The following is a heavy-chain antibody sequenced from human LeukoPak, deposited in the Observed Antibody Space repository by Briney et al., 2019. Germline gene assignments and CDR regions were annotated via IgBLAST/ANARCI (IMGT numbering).Heavy chain of an antibody. CDR3: ALLRYFDRSGYYYYGMDV. D-gene: IGHD3-9*01. Sequence: GRSLRLSCAASGFTFSSYGMHWVRQAPGKGLEWVAVISYDGSNKYYADSVKGRFTISRDNSKNTLYLQMNSLRAEDTAVYYCALLRYFDRSGYYYYGMDVWGQGTTVTVSS. J-gene: IGHJ6*02. CDR2: ISYDGSNK. V-gene: IGHV3-30*03. CDR1: GFTFSSYG.